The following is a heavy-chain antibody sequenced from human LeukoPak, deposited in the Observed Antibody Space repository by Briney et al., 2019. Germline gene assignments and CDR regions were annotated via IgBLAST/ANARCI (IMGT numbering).Heavy chain of an antibody. V-gene: IGHV1-2*02. CDR3: ARVGADSSGYWRPSYYFDY. D-gene: IGHD3-22*01. CDR1: GYTFTGYY. J-gene: IGHJ4*02. Sequence: GASVKVSCKASGYTFTGYYMHWVRQAPGQGLEWMGWINPNSGGTNYAQKFQGRVTMTRDTSISTAYMELSRLRSDDTAVYYCARVGADSSGYWRPSYYFDYWGQGTLVTVSS. CDR2: INPNSGGT.